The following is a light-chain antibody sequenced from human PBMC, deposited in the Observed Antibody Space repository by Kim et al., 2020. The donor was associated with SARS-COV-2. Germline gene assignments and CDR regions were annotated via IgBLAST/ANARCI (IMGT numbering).Light chain of an antibody. CDR2: AAS. CDR3: QQYNKYPLT. J-gene: IGKJ4*01. V-gene: IGKV1-16*01. Sequence: AVVGVRVTITCRAIQGIGNHLAWFQQIPGKAPKSLISAASSVQSGVPSRFSGDGSGTDFTLTISSLQPEDFGTYYCQQYNKYPLTFGGGTKVDIK. CDR1: QGIGNH.